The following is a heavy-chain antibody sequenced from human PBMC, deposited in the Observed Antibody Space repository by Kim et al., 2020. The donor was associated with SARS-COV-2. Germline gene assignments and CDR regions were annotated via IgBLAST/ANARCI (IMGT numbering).Heavy chain of an antibody. J-gene: IGHJ6*02. CDR3: ARGTTVTTFYYYYYGMDV. D-gene: IGHD4-4*01. V-gene: IGHV4-34*01. Sequence: LKSRVPISVDTSKSQFSLKLSSVTAADTAVYYCARGTTVTTFYYYYYGMDVWGQGTTVTVSS.